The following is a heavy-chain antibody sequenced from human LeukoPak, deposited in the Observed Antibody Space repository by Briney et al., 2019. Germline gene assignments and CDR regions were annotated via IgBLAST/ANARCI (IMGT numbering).Heavy chain of an antibody. J-gene: IGHJ4*02. CDR1: GFSSSAYS. V-gene: IGHV3-21*01. D-gene: IGHD3-10*01. Sequence: PGGSLRLSCAASGFSSSAYSMIWVRQAPGKGLEWVSSIGRNTSYRYYADSVKGRFTISRDNAKTSLYLQMNGLRAEDTAVYYCAREGYGSGTYYADWGQGILVTVSS. CDR3: AREGYGSGTYYAD. CDR2: IGRNTSYR.